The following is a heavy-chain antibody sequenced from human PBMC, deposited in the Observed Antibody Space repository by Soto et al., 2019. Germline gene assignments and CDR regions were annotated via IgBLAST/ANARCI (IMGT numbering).Heavy chain of an antibody. CDR2: TYYRSKWYT. D-gene: IGHD3-3*01. Sequence: SQTLSLTCAISGGSVASNSAAWNWIRQSPSRGLEWLGRTYYRSKWYTDYAESVKSRITINPDTSKNQVSLQLKSVTPEDTAVYYCTTGAMSGRYVNSSYGIHVCGEVTTVTV. V-gene: IGHV6-1*01. CDR3: TTGAMSGRYVNSSYGIHV. J-gene: IGHJ6*02. CDR1: GGSVASNSAA.